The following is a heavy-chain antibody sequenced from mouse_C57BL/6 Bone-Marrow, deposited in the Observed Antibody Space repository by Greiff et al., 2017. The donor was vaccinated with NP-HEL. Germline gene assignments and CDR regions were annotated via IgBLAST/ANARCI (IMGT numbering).Heavy chain of an antibody. J-gene: IGHJ1*03. V-gene: IGHV1-53*01. Sequence: QVQLQQPGTELVKPGASVKLSCKASGYTFTSYWMHWVKQRPGQGLEWIGNINPSNGGTNYNEKFKSKATLTVDKSSSTAYMQLSSLTSEDSAVYDCARNDYYDPWYFDVWGTGTTVTVSS. CDR3: ARNDYYDPWYFDV. D-gene: IGHD2-4*01. CDR1: GYTFTSYW. CDR2: INPSNGGT.